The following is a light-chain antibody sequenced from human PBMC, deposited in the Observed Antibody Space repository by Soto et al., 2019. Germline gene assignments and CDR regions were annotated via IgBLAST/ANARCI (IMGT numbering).Light chain of an antibody. CDR3: QQYAGSPPWT. J-gene: IGKJ1*01. CDR1: QSVSSSQ. Sequence: EIVLTQSPGTLSLSPGERATLSCRASQSVSSSQLAWYQQKPGQAPRLLIFGASSRAAGIPDRFSGSGSGTDFSFTISRLAPEDFAVYYCQQYAGSPPWTFGQGTKVEIK. V-gene: IGKV3-20*01. CDR2: GAS.